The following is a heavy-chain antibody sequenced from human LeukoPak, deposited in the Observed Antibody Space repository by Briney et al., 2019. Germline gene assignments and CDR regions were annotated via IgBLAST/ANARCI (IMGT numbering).Heavy chain of an antibody. CDR3: ARVAIRAVRGVIGY. V-gene: IGHV1-8*01. CDR1: GYTFTSYD. Sequence: GASVKVSCKASGYTFTSYDINWVRQATGQGLEWMGWMNANSGNTGYAQKFQGRVTMTRNTSVSTGYMELSSLRSEDTAVYYCARVAIRAVRGVIGYWGQGTLVTVSS. D-gene: IGHD3-10*01. CDR2: MNANSGNT. J-gene: IGHJ4*02.